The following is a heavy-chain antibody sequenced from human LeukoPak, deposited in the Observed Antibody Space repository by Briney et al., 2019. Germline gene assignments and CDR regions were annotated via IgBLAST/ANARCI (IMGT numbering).Heavy chain of an antibody. Sequence: PSETLSLTCTVSDYSIRSDYYWGWIRQSPGKGLEWIVSISYNGNTFYNPSLKSRVTISVDTSKNQFSLKLSSVTAADTAVYYCARHYGSGTYSRRYYFDYWGQGTLVTVSS. CDR2: ISYNGNT. V-gene: IGHV4-38-2*02. J-gene: IGHJ4*02. CDR1: DYSIRSDYY. D-gene: IGHD3-10*01. CDR3: ARHYGSGTYSRRYYFDY.